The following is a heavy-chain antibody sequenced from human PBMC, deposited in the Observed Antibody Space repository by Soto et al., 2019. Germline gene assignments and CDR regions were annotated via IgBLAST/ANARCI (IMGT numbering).Heavy chain of an antibody. D-gene: IGHD1-20*01. V-gene: IGHV1-18*01. CDR1: GYTFTSYG. CDR3: AREGRLTGTDGFDY. J-gene: IGHJ4*02. CDR2: ISAYNGNT. Sequence: QVQLVQSGAEVKKPGASVKVSCKASGYTFTSYGISWVRQAPGQGLEWMGWISAYNGNTNYAQKFQGRVTITADTSTSTAYMELSSLRSEDTAVYYCAREGRLTGTDGFDYWGQGTLVTVSS.